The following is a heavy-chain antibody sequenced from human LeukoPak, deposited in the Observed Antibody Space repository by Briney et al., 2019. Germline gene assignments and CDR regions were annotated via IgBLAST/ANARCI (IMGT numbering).Heavy chain of an antibody. CDR1: GFTFSSYS. CDR2: ISSSSSTI. Sequence: GGSLRLSCAASGFTFSSYSMNWVRQAPGKGLEWVSYISSSSSTIYYADSVKGRFTISRDNAKNSLYLQMNSLRAEDTAVYYCARDSPPDGFDPWGQGTLVTVSS. J-gene: IGHJ5*02. CDR3: ARDSPPDGFDP. D-gene: IGHD1-14*01. V-gene: IGHV3-48*04.